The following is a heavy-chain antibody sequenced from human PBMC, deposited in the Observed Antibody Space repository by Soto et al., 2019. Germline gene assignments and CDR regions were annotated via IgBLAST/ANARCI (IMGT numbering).Heavy chain of an antibody. CDR2: INYDGYS. Sequence: QVQLQESGPGLVKPSETLSLTCTVSGGSITNYYCSWFRQPPGKGLEWIGYINYDGYSAYNLSLNSRVTLSRAASKTQFSLMLESVTATDTAVYYCARHGFGPLHGLVDGWGPGTTVIVSS. V-gene: IGHV4-59*08. CDR1: GGSITNYY. CDR3: ARHGFGPLHGLVDG. D-gene: IGHD3-10*01. J-gene: IGHJ6*02.